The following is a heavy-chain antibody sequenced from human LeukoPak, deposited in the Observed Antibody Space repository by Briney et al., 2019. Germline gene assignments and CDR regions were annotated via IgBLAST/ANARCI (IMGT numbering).Heavy chain of an antibody. V-gene: IGHV3-23*01. D-gene: IGHD1-26*01. J-gene: IGHJ4*02. CDR3: AKLPSVGATAFFDY. CDR2: ISGSGDTT. Sequence: GGPLKLSWEASGFTFGNYAISGVRQAPGRGLDGVSVISGSGDTTYYRDSLKGRFTVSRDNSKNTLFLQMNSLRAEDTAVYFCAKLPSVGATAFFDYWGQGILVTVSS. CDR1: GFTFGNYA.